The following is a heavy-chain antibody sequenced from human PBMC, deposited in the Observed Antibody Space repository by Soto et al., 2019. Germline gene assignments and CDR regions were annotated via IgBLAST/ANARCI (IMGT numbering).Heavy chain of an antibody. D-gene: IGHD3-10*01. Sequence: QVQLQESGPGLVKPSQTLSLTCTVSGGSISSSGYYWNWIRQHPGKGLEWIGYIFYSGSTYYNPSLKGRVTISVDTSNNQFSLKLSSVTAAYTAVYYWARPRRDRSVEDAFDIWGQGTMVTVSS. CDR2: IFYSGST. CDR1: GGSISSSGYY. J-gene: IGHJ3*02. V-gene: IGHV4-31*03. CDR3: ARPRRDRSVEDAFDI.